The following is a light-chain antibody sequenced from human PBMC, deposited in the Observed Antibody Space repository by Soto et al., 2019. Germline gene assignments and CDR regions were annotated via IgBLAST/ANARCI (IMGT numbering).Light chain of an antibody. V-gene: IGKV1-5*01. CDR1: HTISDW. CDR2: AAS. CDR3: QHYNNWPPA. Sequence: EDRVTITCRASHTISDWLAWHQQKPGKAPKLLIYAASTLQSGVPSRFSGSGSGTEFTLTIDSLQSEDFAVYYCQHYNNWPPAFGGR. J-gene: IGKJ4*01.